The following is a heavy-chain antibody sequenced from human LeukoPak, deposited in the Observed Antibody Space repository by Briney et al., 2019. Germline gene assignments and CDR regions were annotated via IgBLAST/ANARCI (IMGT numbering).Heavy chain of an antibody. V-gene: IGHV3-23*01. CDR3: AKVVGYYDSSGYYRYFDY. J-gene: IGHJ4*02. D-gene: IGHD3-22*01. CDR2: ISGSGGST. CDR1: GFTFSSYA. Sequence: GSLRLSCAASGFTFSSYAMSWVRQAPGKGLEWVSAISGSGGSTYYADSVKGRFTISRDNSKNTLYLQMNSLRAEDTAVYYCAKVVGYYDSSGYYRYFDYWGQGTLVTVSS.